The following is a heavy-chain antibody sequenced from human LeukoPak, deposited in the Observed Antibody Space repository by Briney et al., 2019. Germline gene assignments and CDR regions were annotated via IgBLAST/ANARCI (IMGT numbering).Heavy chain of an antibody. CDR2: ICSSSSYI. Sequence: GGSLRLSCAASGFTFSSYSMNWVRQAPGKGLEWVSSICSSSSYIYYADSVKGRFTISRDNAKNSLYLQMNSLRAEDTAVYYCARASITIFGVVTHYFDYWGQGTLVTVSS. CDR3: ARASITIFGVVTHYFDY. D-gene: IGHD3-3*01. V-gene: IGHV3-21*01. J-gene: IGHJ4*02. CDR1: GFTFSSYS.